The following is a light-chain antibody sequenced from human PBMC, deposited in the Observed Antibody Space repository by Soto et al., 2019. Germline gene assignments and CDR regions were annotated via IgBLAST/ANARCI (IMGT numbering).Light chain of an antibody. CDR1: SSDVEANNL. CDR3: CSYAGSSIYVV. V-gene: IGLV2-23*01. Sequence: QSALTQPASVSGSPGQSITISCTGSSSDVEANNLVSWYQQHPGKAPKLMIYEGSKRPSGVSNRFSGSKSGNTASLTISGLQAEDEADYYCCSYAGSSIYVVFGGGTKVTVL. CDR2: EGS. J-gene: IGLJ2*01.